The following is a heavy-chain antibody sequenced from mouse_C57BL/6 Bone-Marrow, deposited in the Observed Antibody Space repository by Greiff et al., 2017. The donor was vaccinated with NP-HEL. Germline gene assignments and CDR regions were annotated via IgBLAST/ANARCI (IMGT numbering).Heavy chain of an antibody. CDR2: IYPRSGNT. D-gene: IGHD1-1*01. J-gene: IGHJ2*01. V-gene: IGHV1-81*01. CDR1: GYTFTSYG. Sequence: QVQLQQSGAELARPGASVKLSCKASGYTFTSYGISWVKQRTGQGLEWIGEIYPRSGNTYYNEKFKGKATLTADKSSSTAYMELRSLTSEDSAFYFCAITTVVAPGYWGQGTTLTVSS. CDR3: AITTVVAPGY.